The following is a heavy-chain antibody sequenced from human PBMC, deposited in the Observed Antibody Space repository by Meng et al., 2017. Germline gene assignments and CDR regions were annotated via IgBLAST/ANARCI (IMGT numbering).Heavy chain of an antibody. V-gene: IGHV1-2*06. Sequence: QVQFVQSGAEVKSPGASVRVSCEAYGYTFTDHYLHWVRQAPGQGPEWMGRIHPKSGDTDYAQKFRGKVTMTRDTSIRTAYMELIRLISDDTAVYYCTRGGDYGDYLDWWGQGTLVTVSS. CDR2: IHPKSGDT. J-gene: IGHJ4*02. CDR1: GYTFTDHY. CDR3: TRGGDYGDYLDW. D-gene: IGHD4-17*01.